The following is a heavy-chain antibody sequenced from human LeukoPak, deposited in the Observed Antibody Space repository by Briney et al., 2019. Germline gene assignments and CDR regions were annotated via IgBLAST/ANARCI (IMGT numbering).Heavy chain of an antibody. CDR2: IYYSGST. V-gene: IGHV4-59*01. Sequence: SETLSLTCTVSGGSISSYYWSWIRQPPGKGLEWIGYIYYSGSTNYNPSLKSRVTISVDTSKNQFSLKLSSVTAADTAVYYCAREHRSGWRYFDYWGQGTLVTVSS. J-gene: IGHJ4*02. CDR3: AREHRSGWRYFDY. D-gene: IGHD6-19*01. CDR1: GGSISSYY.